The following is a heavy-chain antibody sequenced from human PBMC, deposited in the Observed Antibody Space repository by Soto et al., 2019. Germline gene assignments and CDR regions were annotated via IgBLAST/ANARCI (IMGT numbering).Heavy chain of an antibody. CDR3: AIVATSAFDY. CDR2: IYYSGST. J-gene: IGHJ4*02. Sequence: SENLSLTCTVSGGSISSSSYYWGWIRQPPGKGLEWIESIYYSGSTYYNPSLKSRVTISVDTSKNQFSLKLSSVTAADTAVYYCAIVATSAFDYWGQGTLVTVSS. V-gene: IGHV4-39*01. CDR1: GGSISSSSYY. D-gene: IGHD5-12*01.